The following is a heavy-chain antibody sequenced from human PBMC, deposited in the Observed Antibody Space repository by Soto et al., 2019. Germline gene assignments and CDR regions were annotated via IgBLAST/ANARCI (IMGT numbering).Heavy chain of an antibody. CDR2: INHSGST. V-gene: IGHV4-34*01. Sequence: SETLSLTCAVYGGSFSGYYWSWIRQPPGKGLEWIGEINHSGSTNYNPSLKSRVTISVDTSKNQFSLKLSSVTAAGTAVYYCARTPSNRGYYDFWSGPYRGSFDPWGQGTLVTVSS. CDR1: GGSFSGYY. D-gene: IGHD3-3*01. J-gene: IGHJ5*02. CDR3: ARTPSNRGYYDFWSGPYRGSFDP.